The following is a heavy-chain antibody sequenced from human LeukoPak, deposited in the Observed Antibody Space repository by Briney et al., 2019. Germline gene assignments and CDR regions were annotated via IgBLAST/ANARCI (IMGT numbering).Heavy chain of an antibody. Sequence: GGSLTLSCAASGFTFSSYSMSWVRQAPGKGLEWVSAISGSGGSTYYADSVKGRFNISRDNSKNTLYLQMNSLRAEDTAVYYCAKDRRIELWLGFDYWGQGTLVTVSS. V-gene: IGHV3-23*01. CDR2: ISGSGGST. J-gene: IGHJ4*02. CDR1: GFTFSSYS. D-gene: IGHD5-18*01. CDR3: AKDRRIELWLGFDY.